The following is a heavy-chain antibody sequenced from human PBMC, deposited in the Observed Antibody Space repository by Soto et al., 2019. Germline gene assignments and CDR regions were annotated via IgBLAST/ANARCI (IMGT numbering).Heavy chain of an antibody. D-gene: IGHD6-6*01. Sequence: EVQLLESGGGLVQPGGSLRLSCAASGFTFTTYAMSWVRQAPGKGLEWVSAISGSAGSTYYADSVKGRFTISRDNSKNTLYLQMNSLRAEDTAVYYCAKNWDTTFSSSSHWGQGPLVSVSS. V-gene: IGHV3-23*01. CDR3: AKNWDTTFSSSSH. CDR2: ISGSAGST. J-gene: IGHJ4*02. CDR1: GFTFTTYA.